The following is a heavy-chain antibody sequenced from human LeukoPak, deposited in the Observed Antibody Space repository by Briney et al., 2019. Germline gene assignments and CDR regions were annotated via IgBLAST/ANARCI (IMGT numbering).Heavy chain of an antibody. V-gene: IGHV4-39*01. CDR2: IHYSGSPYYYNYRGST. CDR1: GGSLNSNTYY. J-gene: IGHJ3*02. Sequence: SETLSLTCTVSGGSLNSNTYYWGWVRQSPGKGLEWIGSIHYSGSPYYYNYRGSTFYNPSLKSRITISVDTSKNQFSLKLTSVIAADTAIYYCARNDSGGFDAFDIWGQGTMVIVSS. CDR3: ARNDSGGFDAFDI. D-gene: IGHD3-22*01.